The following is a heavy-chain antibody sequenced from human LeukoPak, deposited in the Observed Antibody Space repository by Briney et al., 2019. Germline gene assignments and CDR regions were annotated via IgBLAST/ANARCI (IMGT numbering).Heavy chain of an antibody. CDR2: IGTSSTTI. Sequence: GGSLRLSCAASGFTFSSYTMNWVRQPPGKGLEWVSNIGTSSTTIYYADSVKGRFTISRDNSKNTLYLQMNSLRAEDTAVYYCARDGDYDLGFDYWGQGTLVTVSS. CDR1: GFTFSSYT. V-gene: IGHV3-48*01. CDR3: ARDGDYDLGFDY. J-gene: IGHJ4*02. D-gene: IGHD4-17*01.